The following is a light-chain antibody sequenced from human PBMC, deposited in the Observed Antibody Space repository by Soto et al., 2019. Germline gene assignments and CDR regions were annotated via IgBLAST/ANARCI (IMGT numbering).Light chain of an antibody. J-gene: IGLJ2*01. V-gene: IGLV8-61*01. CDR3: VLYMGSGFVV. CDR1: SGSVSTSYY. CDR2: STN. Sequence: QTVVTQEPSFSVSPGGTVTLTCGLSSGSVSTSYYPSWYQQTPGQAPRTLIYSTNTRSSGVPDRFSGSILGNNAALTITGAQADDESDYYCVLYMGSGFVVFGGGTKLTVL.